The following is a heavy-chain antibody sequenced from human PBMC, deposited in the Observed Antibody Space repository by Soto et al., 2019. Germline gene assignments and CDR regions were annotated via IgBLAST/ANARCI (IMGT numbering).Heavy chain of an antibody. J-gene: IGHJ3*02. V-gene: IGHV4-30-4*01. CDR2: IYYSGST. CDR3: ATVPTYYYDRSGYANAFDM. Sequence: TLSLTCTVSGGSINSRDYYWRWIRQPPGKGLEWIGYIYYSGSTYHNPSLKSRINISVDTSKNQFSLKLSSVTAADTAVYYCATVPTYYYDRSGYANAFDMWGQGTMVTVSS. CDR1: GGSINSRDYY. D-gene: IGHD3-22*01.